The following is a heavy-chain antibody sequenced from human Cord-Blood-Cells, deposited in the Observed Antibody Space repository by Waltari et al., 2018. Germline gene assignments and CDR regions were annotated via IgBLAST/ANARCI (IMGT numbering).Heavy chain of an antibody. D-gene: IGHD3-10*01. V-gene: IGHV3-30*03. CDR1: GFTFRSYG. J-gene: IGHJ3*02. CDR3: VPGGAFDI. Sequence: QVQLVESGGGVVQPGRSLRLSCAASGFTFRSYGINWVRQAPGKGLEWVAVICYDGSKKYYSDSVKGRFTISRDNSKNTLYLQMNSLRAEDTAMYYCVPGGAFDIWGQGTMVTVSS. CDR2: ICYDGSKK.